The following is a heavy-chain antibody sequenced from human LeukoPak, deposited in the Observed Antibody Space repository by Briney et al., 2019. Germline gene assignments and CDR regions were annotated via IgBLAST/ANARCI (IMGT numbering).Heavy chain of an antibody. Sequence: GGSLRLSCAASGFTFSDYYMSWIRQAPEKGLEWVSYISSSSNYTNYADSVKGRFTISRDNAKNSLYLQMNSLTAEDTAVYYCARENNYYDSSGYYVYYFDYWGQGTLVTVSS. CDR3: ARENNYYDSSGYYVYYFDY. V-gene: IGHV3-11*06. J-gene: IGHJ4*02. D-gene: IGHD3-22*01. CDR2: ISSSSNYT. CDR1: GFTFSDYY.